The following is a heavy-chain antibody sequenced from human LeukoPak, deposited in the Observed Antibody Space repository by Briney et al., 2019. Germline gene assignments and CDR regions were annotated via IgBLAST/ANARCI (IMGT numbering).Heavy chain of an antibody. D-gene: IGHD3-10*01. CDR3: ARPNYYGSGSYYPFDY. CDR2: IYYSGST. CDR1: GGSISSSSYY. Sequence: SETLSLTCTVSGGSISSSSYYWGWIRQPPGKGLEWIGSIYYSGSTYYNPSLKSRVTISVDTSKNQFSLKLSSVTAADTAVYYCARPNYYGSGSYYPFDYWGQGTLVTVSS. J-gene: IGHJ4*02. V-gene: IGHV4-39*07.